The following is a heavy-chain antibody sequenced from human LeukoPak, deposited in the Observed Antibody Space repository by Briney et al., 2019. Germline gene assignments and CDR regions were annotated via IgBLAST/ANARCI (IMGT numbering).Heavy chain of an antibody. J-gene: IGHJ4*02. D-gene: IGHD2-21*02. V-gene: IGHV4-59*05. Sequence: SETLSLTCIVSGDSFSSYQWSWVRQPAGKGLEWIGSIYYSGSTYYNPSLKSRVTISVDTSKNQFSLKLSSVTAADTAVYYCARAYCVGDCTVLHIYFDYWGQGTLVTVSS. CDR1: GDSFSSYQ. CDR2: IYYSGST. CDR3: ARAYCVGDCTVLHIYFDY.